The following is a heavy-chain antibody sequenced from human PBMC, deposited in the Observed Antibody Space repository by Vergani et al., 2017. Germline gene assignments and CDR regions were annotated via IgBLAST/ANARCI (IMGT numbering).Heavy chain of an antibody. D-gene: IGHD5-18*01. CDR3: ARGVGYSYGYFDPLPPPYYFDY. Sequence: EVQLVESGGGLVQPGGSLRLSCAASGFTFSSYSMNWVRQAPGKGLEWVSYISSSSSTIYYADSVKGRFTISRDNAKNSLYLQMNSLRAEDTAVYYCARGVGYSYGYFDPLPPPYYFDYWGQGTLVTVSS. V-gene: IGHV3-48*01. CDR2: ISSSSSTI. CDR1: GFTFSSYS. J-gene: IGHJ4*02.